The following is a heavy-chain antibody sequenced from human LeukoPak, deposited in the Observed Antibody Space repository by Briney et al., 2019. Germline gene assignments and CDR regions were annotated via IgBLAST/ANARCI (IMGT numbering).Heavy chain of an antibody. CDR1: GFTFSSYA. CDR3: AKDSRSTYGFHYYFDY. CDR2: ISGSGGST. Sequence: GGSLRLSCAASGFTFSSYAMSWVRQAPGKGLEWVSTISGSGGSTYYADSVKGRFTISRDNSKNTLYLQMRAEDMAVYYCAKDSRSTYGFHYYFDYWGQGTLVTVSS. J-gene: IGHJ4*02. D-gene: IGHD4-17*01. V-gene: IGHV3-23*01.